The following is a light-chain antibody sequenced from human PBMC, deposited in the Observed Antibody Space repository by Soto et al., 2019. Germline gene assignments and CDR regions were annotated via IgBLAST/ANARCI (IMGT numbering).Light chain of an antibody. Sequence: DIQMTQSPSSVAASIGETVTITCRASQDISTLLAWYQQKPGKAPKLLIYGASTLESGVPSRFSGRGSWTDFTLTISSLQPEDFATYFCQQADSFPLTFGGGTKVEMK. CDR1: QDISTL. CDR2: GAS. J-gene: IGKJ4*01. CDR3: QQADSFPLT. V-gene: IGKV1D-12*01.